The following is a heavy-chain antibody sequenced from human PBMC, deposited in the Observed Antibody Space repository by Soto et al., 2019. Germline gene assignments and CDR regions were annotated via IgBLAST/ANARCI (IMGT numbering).Heavy chain of an antibody. J-gene: IGHJ3*02. Sequence: QVQLVESGGGVVQPGKSLRLSCAASGFTFSSFAMHWVRQAPGKGLEWVAVISSDGSNKYYADSVKGRFTISRDNSKNTLYLQMNSLRAEDTAVYYCARPAYYYDNRGNPPKIWGQGTMVTVSS. D-gene: IGHD3-22*01. CDR2: ISSDGSNK. CDR1: GFTFSSFA. CDR3: ARPAYYYDNRGNPPKI. V-gene: IGHV3-30-3*01.